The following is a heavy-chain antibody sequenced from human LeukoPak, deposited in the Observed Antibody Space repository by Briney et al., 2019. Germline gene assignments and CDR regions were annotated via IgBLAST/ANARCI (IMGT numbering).Heavy chain of an antibody. V-gene: IGHV1-2*02. CDR1: GYTFTGYY. Sequence: ASVKVSCKASGYTFTGYYMHWVRQAPGQGLEWMGWINPNSGGTNYAQDFHGRVTMTRDTPISTAYMELSRLRSDATAVYYCARAGDSGNLAWGQGTLVTVSA. CDR2: INPNSGGT. D-gene: IGHD1-26*01. J-gene: IGHJ3*01. CDR3: ARAGDSGNLA.